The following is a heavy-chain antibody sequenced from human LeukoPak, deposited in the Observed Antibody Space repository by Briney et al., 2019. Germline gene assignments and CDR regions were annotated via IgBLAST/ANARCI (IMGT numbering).Heavy chain of an antibody. Sequence: GGSLRLPCAASGFTFSNYDMHWVRQAAGKGLEWVSSVGTAGDTYYAGSVKGRFTISRENAKNSLYLQMNSLRAGDTAMYYCARSPRGSSGWSFYFDYWGQGTLVTVSS. CDR3: ARSPRGSSGWSFYFDY. V-gene: IGHV3-13*01. D-gene: IGHD6-19*01. CDR1: GFTFSNYD. J-gene: IGHJ4*02. CDR2: VGTAGDT.